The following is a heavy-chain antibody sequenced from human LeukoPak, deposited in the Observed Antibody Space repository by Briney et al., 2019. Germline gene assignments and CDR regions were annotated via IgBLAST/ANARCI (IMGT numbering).Heavy chain of an antibody. J-gene: IGHJ6*03. CDR1: GGSISSYY. Sequence: SETLSLTCTVSGGSISSYYWSWIRQPAGKGLEWIGRIYTSGSTNYNPSLKSRVTMSVDTSKNQFSLKLSSVTAADTAVYYCARGPRITLIRGGQWYYYMDVWGKGTTVTISS. V-gene: IGHV4-4*07. D-gene: IGHD3-10*01. CDR3: ARGPRITLIRGGQWYYYMDV. CDR2: IYTSGST.